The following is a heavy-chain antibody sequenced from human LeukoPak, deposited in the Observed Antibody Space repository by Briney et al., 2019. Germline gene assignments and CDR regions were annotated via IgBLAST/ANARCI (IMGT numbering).Heavy chain of an antibody. D-gene: IGHD3-16*01. CDR1: GYTFTGHY. CDR3: ARTLYIASAPGGFDY. V-gene: IGHV1-2*02. CDR2: INPKNAAA. Sequence: ASVKVSSKASGYTFTGHYIHWVRQAPGQGLEWMGWINPKNAAANYAQKFQGRVTMTRDTSTGTVYMEVNALRSDDTAVYYCARTLYIASAPGGFDYWGQGTLVTVSS. J-gene: IGHJ4*02.